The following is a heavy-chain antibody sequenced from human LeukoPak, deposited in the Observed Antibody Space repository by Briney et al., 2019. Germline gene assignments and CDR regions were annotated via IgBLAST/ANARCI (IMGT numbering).Heavy chain of an antibody. CDR3: ARAKRSGYREFGGFDY. J-gene: IGHJ4*02. CDR2: TYYRSKWYN. V-gene: IGHV6-1*01. D-gene: IGHD3-3*01. CDR1: VDSVSRNTAA. Sequence: SQTLSLTCAISVDSVSRNTAAWNWIRHSPSRGLEWLGRTYYRSKWYNDYAVYVKSRITINPDTSKNQLALQLNSVTPEDTAVYYCARAKRSGYREFGGFDYWGQRTLVSVSS.